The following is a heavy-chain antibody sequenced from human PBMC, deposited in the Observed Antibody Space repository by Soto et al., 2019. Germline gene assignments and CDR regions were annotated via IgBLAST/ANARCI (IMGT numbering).Heavy chain of an antibody. D-gene: IGHD1-1*01. CDR3: VRGDNWNDEASDY. Sequence: QVQLVESGGGVVQPGRSLRLSCAASGFMFSNHGMHWVRQAPGKGLEWVAVIWSDGNNRYYADSVKGRFTISRDNSKNTVYLQMTSPRAEDTAVYYCVRGDNWNDEASDYWGQGTLVTVSS. J-gene: IGHJ4*02. CDR2: IWSDGNNR. CDR1: GFMFSNHG. V-gene: IGHV3-33*01.